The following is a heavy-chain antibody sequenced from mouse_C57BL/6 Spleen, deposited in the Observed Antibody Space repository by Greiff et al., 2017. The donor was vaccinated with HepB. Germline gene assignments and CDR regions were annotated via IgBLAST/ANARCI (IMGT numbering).Heavy chain of an antibody. CDR3: AREAYYGSTSMDY. J-gene: IGHJ4*01. Sequence: DVQLQESGPGLVKPSQTVFLTCTVTGISITTGNYRWSWIRQFPGNKLEWIGYIYYSGTITYNPSLTSRTTITRDTPKNQFFLEMNSLTAEDTATYYCAREAYYGSTSMDYWGQGTSVTVSS. D-gene: IGHD1-1*01. CDR1: GISITTGNYR. V-gene: IGHV3-5*01. CDR2: IYYSGTI.